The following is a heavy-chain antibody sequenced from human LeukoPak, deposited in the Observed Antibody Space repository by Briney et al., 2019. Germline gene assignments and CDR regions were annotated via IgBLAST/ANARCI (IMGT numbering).Heavy chain of an antibody. D-gene: IGHD3-10*01. Sequence: PSQTLSLTCTVSGGSISSGSYYWSWIRQPAGKGLEWIGRIYTSGSTNYNPSLKSRVTISVDTSKNQFSLKLSSVTAADTAVYYCARDSFRLWFGELLYYMDVWGKETTVTVSS. J-gene: IGHJ6*03. CDR3: ARDSFRLWFGELLYYMDV. CDR2: IYTSGST. CDR1: GGSISSGSYY. V-gene: IGHV4-61*02.